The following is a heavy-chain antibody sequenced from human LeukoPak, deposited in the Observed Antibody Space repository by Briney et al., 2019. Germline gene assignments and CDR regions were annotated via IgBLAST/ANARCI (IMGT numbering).Heavy chain of an antibody. D-gene: IGHD3-10*01. CDR1: GITISNYG. J-gene: IGHJ4*02. Sequence: PGGSLRLSCAVSGITISNYGMSWVRQAPGKGLEWVAGLSGSGGGTNYADSVQGRFTISRDNPKNTLYLQMNSLRAEDTAVYFCAKRGVVIRVFLVGFHKEAYYFDSWGQGALVTVSS. CDR2: LSGSGGGT. CDR3: AKRGVVIRVFLVGFHKEAYYFDS. V-gene: IGHV3-23*01.